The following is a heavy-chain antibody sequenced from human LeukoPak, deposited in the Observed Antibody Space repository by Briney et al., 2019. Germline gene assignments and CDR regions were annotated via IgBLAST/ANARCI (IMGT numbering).Heavy chain of an antibody. Sequence: PGGSLRLSCAASGFTFDDYAMHWVRQAPGKGLEWVSGISWNSGSIGYADSVKGRFTISRDNAKNSLYLQMNSLRAEDTALYYCAKISSSSRGNYWGQGTLVTVSS. J-gene: IGHJ4*02. V-gene: IGHV3-9*01. CDR1: GFTFDDYA. CDR3: AKISSSSRGNY. D-gene: IGHD6-6*01. CDR2: ISWNSGSI.